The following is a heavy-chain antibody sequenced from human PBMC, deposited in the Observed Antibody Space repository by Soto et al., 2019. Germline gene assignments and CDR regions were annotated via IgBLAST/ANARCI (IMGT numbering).Heavy chain of an antibody. V-gene: IGHV4-34*01. CDR2: INHSGST. D-gene: IGHD6-19*01. Sequence: PSETLSLTCAVYGGSFSGYYWSWIRQPPGKGLEWIGEINHSGSTNYNPSLKSRVTISVDTSKNQFSLKLSSVTAADTAVYYCARVGISRGWSVYYYYMDVWGKGTTVTVSS. CDR1: GGSFSGYY. J-gene: IGHJ6*03. CDR3: ARVGISRGWSVYYYYMDV.